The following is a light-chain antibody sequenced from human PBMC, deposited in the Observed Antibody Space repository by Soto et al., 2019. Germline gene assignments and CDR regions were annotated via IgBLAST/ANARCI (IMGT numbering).Light chain of an antibody. CDR3: QKADTFPLA. Sequence: DIQMTQSPSSVSAYVGDSVTITCRASQDISSWLAWYQQKPGKAPRLLIYAASTLESGVPSRFRGSGSGTLFTLTITTLLPEDFATYYCQKADTFPLAFGGGTKLEI. CDR1: QDISSW. V-gene: IGKV1-12*01. CDR2: AAS. J-gene: IGKJ4*02.